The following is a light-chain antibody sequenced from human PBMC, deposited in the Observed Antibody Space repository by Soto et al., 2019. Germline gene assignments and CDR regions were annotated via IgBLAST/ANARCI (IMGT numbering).Light chain of an antibody. CDR1: QSVSSW. J-gene: IGKJ1*01. CDR3: QQCSSYPWT. Sequence: DIQMTQSPSSLSASVGDTVTINCRANQSVSSWLAWYQQKPGQTPKLLIYDASTLETGVPSRFAGSEAETEFTLTINGLQPDEFASYYWQQCSSYPWTFGQGTRVEIK. V-gene: IGKV1-5*01. CDR2: DAS.